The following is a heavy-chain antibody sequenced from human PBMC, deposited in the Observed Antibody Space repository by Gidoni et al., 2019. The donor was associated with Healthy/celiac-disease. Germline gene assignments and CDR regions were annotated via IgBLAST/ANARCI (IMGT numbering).Heavy chain of an antibody. D-gene: IGHD3-10*01. J-gene: IGHJ4*02. Sequence: EVQLVESGGGLVKPGGSLRLSCAASGFTFSSYSMNWVRQAPGKGLEWVSSISSSSSYIYYADSVKGRFTISRDNAKNSLYLQMNSLRAEDTAVYYCARGDYYGSGGLNFDYWGQGTLVTVSS. CDR1: GFTFSSYS. CDR2: ISSSSSYI. V-gene: IGHV3-21*01. CDR3: ARGDYYGSGGLNFDY.